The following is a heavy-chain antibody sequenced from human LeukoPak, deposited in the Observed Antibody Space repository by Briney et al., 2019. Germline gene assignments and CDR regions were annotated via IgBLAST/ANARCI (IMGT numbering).Heavy chain of an antibody. J-gene: IGHJ5*02. Sequence: SETLSLTCTVSGGSVSSGNYHWSWIRQPPGKGLEYIGYIYYSGSTNYNPSLKSRVTISVDKSKNQFSLKLSSVTAADTAVYYCASLPREPAAWIGMNWFDPWGQGTLVTVSS. D-gene: IGHD2-2*01. CDR3: ASLPREPAAWIGMNWFDP. CDR1: GGSVSSGNYH. CDR2: IYYSGST. V-gene: IGHV4-61*01.